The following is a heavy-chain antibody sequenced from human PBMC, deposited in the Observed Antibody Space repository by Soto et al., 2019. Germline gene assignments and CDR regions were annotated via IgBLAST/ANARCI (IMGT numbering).Heavy chain of an antibody. J-gene: IGHJ4*02. CDR1: GFTFSSYG. D-gene: IGHD4-17*01. CDR3: ARGDGGDYGGDYFDY. CDR2: IWYDGSNK. Sequence: QVQLVESGGGVVQPGRSRRLSCAASGFTFSSYGMHWVRQAPGKGLEWVAVIWYDGSNKYYADSVKGRFTISRDNSKNTLYLQMNSLRAEDTAVYYCARGDGGDYGGDYFDYWGQGTLVTVSS. V-gene: IGHV3-33*01.